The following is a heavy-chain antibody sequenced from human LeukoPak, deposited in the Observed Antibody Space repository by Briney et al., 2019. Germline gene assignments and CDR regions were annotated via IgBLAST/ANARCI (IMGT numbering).Heavy chain of an antibody. V-gene: IGHV1-69*05. D-gene: IGHD2-2*01. CDR1: GGTFSSYA. CDR3: ATLDGYCSSTSCPYYYYYMDV. Sequence: SVKVSCKASGGTFSSYAISGVRQAPGQGLEWMGGLIPIFGTANYAQKFQGRVTITTDESTSTAYMELSSLRSEDTAVYYCATLDGYCSSTSCPYYYYYMDVWGKGTTVTVSS. J-gene: IGHJ6*03. CDR2: LIPIFGTA.